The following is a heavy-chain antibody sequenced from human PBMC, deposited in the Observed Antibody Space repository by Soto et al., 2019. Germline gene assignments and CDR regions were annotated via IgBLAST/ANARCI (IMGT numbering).Heavy chain of an antibody. CDR1: GGTFSSYA. Sequence: QVQLVQSGAEVKKPGSSVKVSCKASGGTFSSYAIIWVRQAPGQGLEWLGGIIPIFGTANYAQKFQGRVTSTADESTSTAYRELSSLRSEDTAVYYCARDMMDCSSTSCLANYFDYWGQGTLVTVSS. CDR3: ARDMMDCSSTSCLANYFDY. CDR2: IIPIFGTA. D-gene: IGHD2-2*01. J-gene: IGHJ4*02. V-gene: IGHV1-69*01.